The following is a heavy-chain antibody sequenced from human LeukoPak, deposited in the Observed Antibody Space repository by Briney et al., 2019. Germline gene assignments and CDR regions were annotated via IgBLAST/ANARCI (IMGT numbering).Heavy chain of an antibody. D-gene: IGHD1-26*01. CDR3: ARDHAGSGSYYLDY. CDR1: GFTFSSYS. CDR2: ISSSSSYI. J-gene: IGHJ4*02. Sequence: GGSLRLSCAASGFTFSSYSMNWVRQAPGKGLEWVSSISSSSSYIYYADSVKGRFTISRDNAKNSLYLQMNSLRAEDTAVYYCARDHAGSGSYYLDYWGQGTLVTVSS. V-gene: IGHV3-21*01.